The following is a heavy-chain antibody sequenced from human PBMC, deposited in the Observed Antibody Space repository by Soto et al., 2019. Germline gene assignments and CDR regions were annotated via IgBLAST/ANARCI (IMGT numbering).Heavy chain of an antibody. V-gene: IGHV4-34*01. J-gene: IGHJ6*02. CDR2: INHSGST. D-gene: IGHD6-6*01. Sequence: LTCAVYGGSFSGYYWSWIRQPPGKGLEWIGEINHSGSTNYNPSLKSRVTISVDTSKNQFSLKLSSVTAADTAVYYCARGPRAARLSDGMDVWGQGTTVTVSS. CDR3: ARGPRAARLSDGMDV. CDR1: GGSFSGYY.